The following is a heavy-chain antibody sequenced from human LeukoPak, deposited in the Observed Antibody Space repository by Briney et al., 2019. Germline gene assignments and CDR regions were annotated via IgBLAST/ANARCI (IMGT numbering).Heavy chain of an antibody. CDR1: DGSINSYY. V-gene: IGHV4-4*07. D-gene: IGHD4-17*01. CDR3: ARGGGDYGDYYYYGMDV. CDR2: IYTSGST. J-gene: IGHJ6*02. Sequence: PSETLSLTCTVSDGSINSYYWSWIRQPAGKGLEWIGRIYTSGSTNYNPSLKSRVTMSVDTSKNRFSLKLSSVTAADTAVYYCARGGGDYGDYYYYGMDVWGQGTTVTVSS.